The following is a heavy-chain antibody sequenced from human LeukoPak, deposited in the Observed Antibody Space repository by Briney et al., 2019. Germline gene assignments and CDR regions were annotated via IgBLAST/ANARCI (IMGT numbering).Heavy chain of an antibody. D-gene: IGHD3-22*01. CDR1: GYTFTSYG. J-gene: IGHJ4*02. CDR2: INPSGGST. Sequence: ASVKVSCKASGYTFTSYGISWVRQAPGQGLEWMGIINPSGGSTSYAQKFQGRVTMTRDMSTSTVYMELSSLRSEDTAVYYCARASRMIVVVPFDYWGQGTLVTVSS. CDR3: ARASRMIVVVPFDY. V-gene: IGHV1-46*01.